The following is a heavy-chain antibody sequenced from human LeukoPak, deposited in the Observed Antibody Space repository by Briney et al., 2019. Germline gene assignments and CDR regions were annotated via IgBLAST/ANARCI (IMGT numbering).Heavy chain of an antibody. V-gene: IGHV4-39*07. CDR1: GGSISSSSYY. CDR2: IYYSGST. CDR3: ARAVGSFDWLPLFDY. D-gene: IGHD3-9*01. J-gene: IGHJ4*02. Sequence: SETLSLTCTVSGGSISSSSYYWGWIRQPPGKGLEWIGSIYYSGSTYYTPSLKSRVTISVDTSKNQFYLKLSSVTAADTAVYYCARAVGSFDWLPLFDYWGQGTLVTVSS.